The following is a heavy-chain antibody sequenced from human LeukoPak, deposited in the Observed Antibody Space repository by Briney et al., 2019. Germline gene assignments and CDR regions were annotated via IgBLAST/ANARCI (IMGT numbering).Heavy chain of an antibody. V-gene: IGHV3-23*01. D-gene: IGHD1-7*01. CDR2: ISDSGGST. CDR3: ARSPTTRLNWFDA. CDR1: GFTFSSYA. J-gene: IGHJ5*02. Sequence: GGSLRLSCAASGFTFSSYAMSWVRQAPGRGLEWVSGISDSGGSTYYADSVKGRFTISRDISKNTVYLQMNSLRADDTAAYYCARSPTTRLNWFDAWGQGTLVTVSS.